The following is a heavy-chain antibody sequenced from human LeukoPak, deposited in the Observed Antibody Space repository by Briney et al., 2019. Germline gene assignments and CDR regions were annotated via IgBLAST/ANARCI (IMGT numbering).Heavy chain of an antibody. V-gene: IGHV4-59*01. CDR1: GGSISSYY. D-gene: IGHD6-19*01. CDR2: IYYSGST. Sequence: SETLSLTCTVSGGSISSYYWSWIRQPPGKGLEWIGYIYYSGSTNYNPSLKSRVTISVDTSKNQFSLKLSSVTAADTAVYYCARLAVAGTPDNYWGQGTLVTVSS. CDR3: ARLAVAGTPDNY. J-gene: IGHJ4*02.